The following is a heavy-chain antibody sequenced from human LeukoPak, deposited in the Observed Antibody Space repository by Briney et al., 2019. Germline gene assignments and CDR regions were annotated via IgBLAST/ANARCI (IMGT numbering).Heavy chain of an antibody. CDR2: LYYTGST. CDR1: GGSISSISYY. J-gene: IGHJ4*02. D-gene: IGHD6-19*01. V-gene: IGHV4-39*02. CDR3: ARDLLSTAGYFDY. Sequence: PSETLSLTCTVSGGSISSISYYWGWIRQPPGEGLEWIGSLYYTGSTYYNPSLRSRVTISVDTSKNQFSLKLSSVTAADTAVYYCARDLLSTAGYFDYWGQGTLVTVSS.